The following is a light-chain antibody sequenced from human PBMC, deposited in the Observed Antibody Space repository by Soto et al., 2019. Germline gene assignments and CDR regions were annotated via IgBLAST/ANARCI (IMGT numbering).Light chain of an antibody. CDR1: QSVSSSY. J-gene: IGKJ1*01. V-gene: IGKV3-20*01. CDR3: QQYGSSPRT. Sequence: EIVLTQSPGTLSLSPGERATLSCRASQSVSSSYLAWYQQKPGQAPRLLIYGASIRATGIPDRFSGSGSGTDFTLTISRLEPEDFAVYYCQQYGSSPRTFGQGTKVEFK. CDR2: GAS.